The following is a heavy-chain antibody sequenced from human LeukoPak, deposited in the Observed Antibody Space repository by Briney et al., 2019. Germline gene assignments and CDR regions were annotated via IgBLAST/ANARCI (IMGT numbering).Heavy chain of an antibody. V-gene: IGHV3-66*04. J-gene: IGHJ3*01. CDR2: IYSGGSA. D-gene: IGHD3-9*01. CDR1: GFTVSSNY. Sequence: GGSLRLSCAASGFTVSSNYMNWVRQAPGKGLEWVSVIYSGGSAYYADSVKGRFTISRDNSRNTLYLQMNSLRADDTAVYHCASQRRVDLGFAFNLWGQGTMVTVSS. CDR3: ASQRRVDLGFAFNL.